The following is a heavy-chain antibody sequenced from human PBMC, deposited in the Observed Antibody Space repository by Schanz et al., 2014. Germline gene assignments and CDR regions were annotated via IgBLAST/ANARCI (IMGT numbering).Heavy chain of an antibody. D-gene: IGHD2-21*01. V-gene: IGHV3-74*02. CDR3: ARKMKLGVDGGEGHESLDI. J-gene: IGHJ3*02. Sequence: EVQLLESGGGLVQPGGSLRLSCAASGFTFSSHWMHWVRQDPGKGLVWVARINSVGSNTDYADSVTGRFTISRDNAKNTLYLQMNTLRAEDTAVYYCARKMKLGVDGGEGHESLDIWGQGTMVTVSS. CDR2: INSVGSNT. CDR1: GFTFSSHW.